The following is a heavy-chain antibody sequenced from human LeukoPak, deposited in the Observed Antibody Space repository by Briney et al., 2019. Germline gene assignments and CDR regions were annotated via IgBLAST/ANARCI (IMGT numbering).Heavy chain of an antibody. CDR3: TTGVVVVAATPVSY. J-gene: IGHJ4*02. V-gene: IGHV3-15*01. CDR1: GFTFSNAW. D-gene: IGHD2-15*01. CDR2: IKSKTDGGTT. Sequence: PGGSLRLSCAASGFTFSNAWMSWVRQAPGKGLEWVGRIKSKTDGGTTDYAAPVEGRFTISRDDSKNTLYLQMNSLKTEDTAVYYCTTGVVVVAATPVSYWGQGTLVTVSS.